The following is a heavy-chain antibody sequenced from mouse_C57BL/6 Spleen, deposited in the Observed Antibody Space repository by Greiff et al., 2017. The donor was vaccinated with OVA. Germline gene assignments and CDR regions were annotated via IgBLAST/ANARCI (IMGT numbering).Heavy chain of an antibody. D-gene: IGHD1-1*01. CDR3: ARAYGSSLDY. CDR2: ISDGGSYT. Sequence: EVQRVESGGGLVKPGGSLKLSCAASGFTFSSYAMSWVRQTPEKRLEWVATISDGGSYTYYPDNVKGRFTISRDNAKNNLYLQMSHLKSEDTAMYYCARAYGSSLDYWGQGTTLTVSS. V-gene: IGHV5-4*01. J-gene: IGHJ2*01. CDR1: GFTFSSYA.